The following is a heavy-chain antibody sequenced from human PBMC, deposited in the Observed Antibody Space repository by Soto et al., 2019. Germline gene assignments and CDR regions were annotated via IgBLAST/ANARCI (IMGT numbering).Heavy chain of an antibody. D-gene: IGHD5-18*01. V-gene: IGHV5-10-1*01. CDR3: ARHPLTAMVPYYYAMDV. CDR1: GYSFTSYW. CDR2: IDPSDSYT. J-gene: IGHJ6*02. Sequence: PGESLKISCKGSGYSFTSYWISWVRQMPGKGLEWIGRIDPSDSYTNYSPSFQGHVTISADKSISTAYLQWSSLKASDTAMYYCARHPLTAMVPYYYAMDVWGQGTTVTGSS.